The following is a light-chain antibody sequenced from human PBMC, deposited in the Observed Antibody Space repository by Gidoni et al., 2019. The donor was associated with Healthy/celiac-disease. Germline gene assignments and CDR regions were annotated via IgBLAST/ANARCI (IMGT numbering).Light chain of an antibody. Sequence: EIVLTPSPATLSLSPGERATLSCRASQSVSSYLAWYQQKPGQAPRLLIYDASNRATGIPARFSGSGSGTDFTLTISSLEPEDFAVYYCQQRSNWPPVLTFXGXTKVEIK. CDR3: QQRSNWPPVLT. CDR1: QSVSSY. V-gene: IGKV3-11*01. CDR2: DAS. J-gene: IGKJ4*01.